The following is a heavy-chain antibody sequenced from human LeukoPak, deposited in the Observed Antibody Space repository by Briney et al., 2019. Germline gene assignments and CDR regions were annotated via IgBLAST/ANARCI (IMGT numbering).Heavy chain of an antibody. J-gene: IGHJ4*02. CDR3: AKDSYDLLAAN. CDR2: INWRGDRT. V-gene: IGHV3-20*04. Sequence: GGSLGLSCAASGFRFDDYGMSWVRQAPGKGLEWVSGINWRGDRTGYADSVKGRFTISRDNAQNSLYLQMSSLRAEDTALYYCAKDSYDLLAANWGQGALVTVSS. CDR1: GFRFDDYG. D-gene: IGHD3-9*01.